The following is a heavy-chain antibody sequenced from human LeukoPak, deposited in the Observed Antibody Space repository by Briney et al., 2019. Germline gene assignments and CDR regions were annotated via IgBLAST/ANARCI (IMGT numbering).Heavy chain of an antibody. J-gene: IGHJ4*02. CDR3: ARGTVGGSYFDY. Sequence: GGSLRLSCVASGFPFSSYWMTWVRQAPGKGLEWVANIKQDGSKKSYVDSVKGRFTISRDNAKNSLYLQMNSLRAEDTAVYYCARGTVGGSYFDYWGQGTLVTVSS. CDR2: IKQDGSKK. V-gene: IGHV3-7*03. CDR1: GFPFSSYW. D-gene: IGHD1-26*01.